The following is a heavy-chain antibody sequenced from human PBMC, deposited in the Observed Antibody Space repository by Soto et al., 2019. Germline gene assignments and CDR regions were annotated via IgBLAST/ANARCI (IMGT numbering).Heavy chain of an antibody. J-gene: IGHJ4*02. CDR2: INPSGGST. V-gene: IGHV1-46*01. Sequence: GASVKVFCKASGYTFTSYYMHWVRQAPGQGLEWMGIINPSGGSTSYAQKFPGRVTMTRDTSTSTVYMELSSLRSEDTAVYYCARDTNYYDSSGDLDYWGQGTLVTVSS. CDR1: GYTFTSYY. CDR3: ARDTNYYDSSGDLDY. D-gene: IGHD3-22*01.